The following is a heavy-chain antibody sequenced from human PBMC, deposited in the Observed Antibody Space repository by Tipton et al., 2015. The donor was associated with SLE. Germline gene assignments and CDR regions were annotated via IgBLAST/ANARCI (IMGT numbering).Heavy chain of an antibody. D-gene: IGHD2-21*01. CDR1: GYTFTSFD. CDR2: ISPYNDIT. Sequence: QLVQSGAEMKTPGASVKVSCKASGYTFTSFDLSWVRQAPGKGLEWMGWISPYNDITNYAQKLQGRVSMTTDTSTSTAYLELRSLRSDDTAVYYCARAGEDCGGDCYSDWGQGTLVTVSS. J-gene: IGHJ4*02. V-gene: IGHV1-18*01. CDR3: ARAGEDCGGDCYSD.